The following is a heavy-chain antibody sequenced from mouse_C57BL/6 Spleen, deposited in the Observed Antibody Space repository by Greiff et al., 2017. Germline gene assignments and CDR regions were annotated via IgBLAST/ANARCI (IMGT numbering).Heavy chain of an antibody. D-gene: IGHD2-3*01. CDR3: TKWSDVYYSFDY. CDR1: GFSLTSYG. J-gene: IGHJ2*01. Sequence: VQGVESGPGLVAPSQCLSITCTVSGFSLTSYGVSWVRQPPGKGLEWLGVIWGDGSTNYHSALISRLSIRKDNSKSTVFLKLNRLQPDDTVTYCCTKWSDVYYSFDYWGQGTTLTVSS. CDR2: IWGDGST. V-gene: IGHV2-3*01.